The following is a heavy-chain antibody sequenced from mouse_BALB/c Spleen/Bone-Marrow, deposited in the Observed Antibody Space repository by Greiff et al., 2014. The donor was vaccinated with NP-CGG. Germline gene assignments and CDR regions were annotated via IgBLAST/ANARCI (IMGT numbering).Heavy chain of an antibody. Sequence: QVQLQQPGAELVRPGSSVKISCKASGYAFSLYWVNWVKQRPGQGLEWIGQIYPGDDDTDYNGKFKGKATLTADRSSSTAYMQLGSLTSEDSAVYFCARGGISIDHWGHGTTLTVSS. V-gene: IGHV1-80*01. CDR3: ARGGISIDH. J-gene: IGHJ2*01. CDR1: GYAFSLYW. CDR2: IYPGDDDT.